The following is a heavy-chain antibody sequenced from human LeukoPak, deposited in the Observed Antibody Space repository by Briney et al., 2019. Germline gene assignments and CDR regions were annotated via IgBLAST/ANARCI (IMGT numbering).Heavy chain of an antibody. J-gene: IGHJ3*02. Sequence: PSETLSLTCTVSGGSISSYYWSWIRQPPGKGLEWNGYIYYSGSTNYNPSLKSRVTISVDTSKNQFSLKLSSVTAADTAVYYCARGVRGSETGGPVSRGDAFDIWGQGAMVTVSS. CDR2: IYYSGST. V-gene: IGHV4-59*08. D-gene: IGHD3-10*01. CDR3: ARGVRGSETGGPVSRGDAFDI. CDR1: GGSISSYY.